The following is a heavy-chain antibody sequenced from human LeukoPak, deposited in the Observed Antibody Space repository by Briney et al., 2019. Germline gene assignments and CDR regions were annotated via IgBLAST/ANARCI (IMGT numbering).Heavy chain of an antibody. CDR3: ARVGVRTYCGSGCYSDYFDT. V-gene: IGHV4-39*07. Sequence: SETLSLTCSVTGDSFSGSTSDWAWIRQPPGKGLEWIGNIYYRGTTHYSPSLESRVTISLDTPRNHLSLRLYSMTAEDTAVYYCARVGVRTYCGSGCYSDYFDTWGQGTLVTVSS. D-gene: IGHD2-21*02. CDR1: GDSFSGSTSD. J-gene: IGHJ4*02. CDR2: IYYRGTT.